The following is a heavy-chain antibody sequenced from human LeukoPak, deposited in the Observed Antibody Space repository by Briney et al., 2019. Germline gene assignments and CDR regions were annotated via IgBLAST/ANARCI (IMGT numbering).Heavy chain of an antibody. D-gene: IGHD6-13*01. CDR2: LYYSGST. CDR1: GGSISSSSYY. CDR3: ARLTIAAATFSSFDY. J-gene: IGHJ4*02. V-gene: IGHV4-39*01. Sequence: SETLSLTCTVSGGSISSSSYYWGWLRQPPGKGLEWIGSLYYSGSTYYNPSLKSRITISVDTSKNQFSLKLSSVTAADTAVYYCARLTIAAATFSSFDYWGQGTLVTVSS.